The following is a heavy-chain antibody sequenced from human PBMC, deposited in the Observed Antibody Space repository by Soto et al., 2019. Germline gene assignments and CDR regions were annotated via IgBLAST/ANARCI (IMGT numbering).Heavy chain of an antibody. D-gene: IGHD5-12*01. Sequence: QITLKESGPTLVKPTQTLTLTCTFSGFSLTTSGVGVGWIRQPPGKALEWLALIYWDDDKRYSPSLKSRLTNAKDTPKNQVVLTMTNMDPVDTATYYCVRRDTRGFGPWGQGTLVTVSS. CDR1: GFSLTTSGVG. V-gene: IGHV2-5*02. CDR3: VRRDTRGFGP. J-gene: IGHJ5*02. CDR2: IYWDDDK.